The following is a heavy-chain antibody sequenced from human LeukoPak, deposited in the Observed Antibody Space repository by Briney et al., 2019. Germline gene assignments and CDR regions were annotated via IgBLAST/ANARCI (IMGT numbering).Heavy chain of an antibody. CDR1: GYTFTSYY. J-gene: IGHJ5*02. D-gene: IGHD6-25*01. CDR2: INPSGDST. CDR3: ARRRLRYNWFDP. Sequence: ASVKVSCKASGYTFTSYYIHWVRQAPGQGLEWMGKINPSGDSTNYAQKFQGRVTMTRNTSISTAYMELSSLRSEDTAVYYCARRRLRYNWFDPWGQGTLVTVSS. V-gene: IGHV1-46*01.